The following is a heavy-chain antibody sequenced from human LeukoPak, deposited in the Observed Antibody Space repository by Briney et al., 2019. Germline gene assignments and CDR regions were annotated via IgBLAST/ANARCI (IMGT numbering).Heavy chain of an antibody. CDR3: ATVGGYGDHSDY. Sequence: VASVKVSCKASGYTFSDYYMHWVRQAPGQGLEWMGWINPKSGDSNYVQKLQARGTMIRDTSIATTYIELSRLSSDDPAVYCCATVGGYGDHSDYWGQGALVTVS. CDR1: GYTFSDYY. J-gene: IGHJ4*02. CDR2: INPKSGDS. V-gene: IGHV1-2*02. D-gene: IGHD4-17*01.